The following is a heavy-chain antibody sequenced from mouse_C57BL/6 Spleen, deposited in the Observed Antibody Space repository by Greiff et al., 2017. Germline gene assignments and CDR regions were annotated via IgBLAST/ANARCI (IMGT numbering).Heavy chain of an antibody. CDR1: GYTFTDYY. Sequence: VQLQQSGPELVKPGASVKISCKASGYTFTDYYMNWVKQSHGKSLEWIGDINPNNGGTSYNQKFKGKATLTVDKSSSTAYMELRSLTSEDSAVYYCARWGSYYAMDYWGQGTSVTVSS. J-gene: IGHJ4*01. V-gene: IGHV1-26*01. D-gene: IGHD3-1*01. CDR3: ARWGSYYAMDY. CDR2: INPNNGGT.